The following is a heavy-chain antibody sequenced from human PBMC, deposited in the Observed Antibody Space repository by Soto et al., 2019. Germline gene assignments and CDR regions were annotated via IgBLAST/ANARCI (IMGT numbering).Heavy chain of an antibody. V-gene: IGHV4-59*12. CDR1: GGSISSGY. D-gene: IGHD3-22*01. CDR2: IYYGGSI. CDR3: ARGSGYYYWDDY. J-gene: IGHJ4*02. Sequence: AETLSLTCSVSGGSISSGYWTWIRQPPGKGLEWIGYIYYGGSINYNPSLKSRVTISVDRSKNQFSLKLSSVTAADTAVYYCARGSGYYYWDDYWGQGTLVTVSS.